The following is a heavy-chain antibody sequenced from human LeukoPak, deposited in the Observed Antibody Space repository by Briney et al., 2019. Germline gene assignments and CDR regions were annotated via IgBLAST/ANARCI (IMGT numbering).Heavy chain of an antibody. D-gene: IGHD6-19*01. J-gene: IGHJ4*02. V-gene: IGHV3-66*01. CDR2: IYSGGST. Sequence: GGSLRLSCAASGFAVSSNYMSWVRQAPGKGLEWVSVIYSGGSTYYADSVKGRFTISRDNSKNTLYLQMNSLRAEDTAVYYCAREASSGWYYFDYWGQGTLVTVSA. CDR3: AREASSGWYYFDY. CDR1: GFAVSSNY.